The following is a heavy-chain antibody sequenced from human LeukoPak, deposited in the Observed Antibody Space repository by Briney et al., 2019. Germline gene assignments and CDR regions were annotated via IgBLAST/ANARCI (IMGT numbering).Heavy chain of an antibody. CDR1: GGSISSYF. J-gene: IGHJ5*02. Sequence: SETLSLTSTVSGGSISSYFWSWIRQPPGKGLDWIGYIYYSGSTNYNPSLKSRVTISVDTSKNQFSLKLSSVTAADTAVYYCARAPGHFIVATTGGWFDPWGQGTLVTVSS. D-gene: IGHD5-12*01. CDR2: IYYSGST. V-gene: IGHV4-59*01. CDR3: ARAPGHFIVATTGGWFDP.